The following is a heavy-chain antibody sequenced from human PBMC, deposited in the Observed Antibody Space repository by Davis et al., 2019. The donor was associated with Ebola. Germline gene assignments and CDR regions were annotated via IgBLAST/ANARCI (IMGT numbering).Heavy chain of an antibody. CDR3: SERGSSV. D-gene: IGHD3-10*01. Sequence: PSETLSLTCTVSGVSISRHYWSWIRQPPGKRLEWFGSIYYTGRAYYNSSLASRATISVDTSKNQFSLKLTSVTAADTAMYYCSERGSSVWGQGTLVTVSS. CDR2: IYYTGRA. CDR1: GVSISRHY. J-gene: IGHJ4*02. V-gene: IGHV4-59*03.